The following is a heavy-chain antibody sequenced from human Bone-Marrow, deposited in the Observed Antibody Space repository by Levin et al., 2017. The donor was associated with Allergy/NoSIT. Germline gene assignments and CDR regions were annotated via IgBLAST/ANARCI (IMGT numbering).Heavy chain of an antibody. J-gene: IGHJ4*02. CDR3: ARRIGGWYGGHFDY. CDR2: IYYSGST. CDR1: GGSIRSSGLY. Sequence: SQTLSLPCTVSGGSIRSSGLYWGWIRQPPGKGLEWIGIIYYSGSTYYNPSLKSRVTISVDTSKNQFSLKLSSVTAADTAVYYCARRIGGWYGGHFDYWGQGTLVTVSS. D-gene: IGHD6-19*01. V-gene: IGHV4-39*01.